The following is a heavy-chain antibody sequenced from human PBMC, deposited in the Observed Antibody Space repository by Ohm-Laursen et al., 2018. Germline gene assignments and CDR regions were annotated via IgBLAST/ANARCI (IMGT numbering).Heavy chain of an antibody. D-gene: IGHD1-26*01. J-gene: IGHJ4*02. CDR3: ARGTNSGSLGHYFDY. V-gene: IGHV4-39*07. Sequence: SDTLSLTCIVSGGSISSGGHYWSWIRQPPGKGLEWIGEIYYSGSTSYSPSLKSRVTISVDTSKNQFSLRLNSVTAADTAVYYCARGTNSGSLGHYFDYWGQGTLVPVSS. CDR1: GGSISSGGHY. CDR2: IYYSGST.